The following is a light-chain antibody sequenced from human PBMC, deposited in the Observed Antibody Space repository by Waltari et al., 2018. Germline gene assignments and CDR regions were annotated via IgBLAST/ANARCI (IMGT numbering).Light chain of an antibody. Sequence: EIVLTQSPCTLSLSLGERATVSCRASQSVSRALAWYQQKTGQAPRLLIYGASTRATGIPDRFSGSGSGTDFCLTISRLGPDDFAVYYCQHYLRLPVTFGQGTTVEI. CDR3: QHYLRLPVT. CDR2: GAS. V-gene: IGKV3-20*01. CDR1: QSVSRA. J-gene: IGKJ1*01.